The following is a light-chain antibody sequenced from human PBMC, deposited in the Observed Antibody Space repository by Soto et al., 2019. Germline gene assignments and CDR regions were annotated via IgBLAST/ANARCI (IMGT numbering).Light chain of an antibody. V-gene: IGKV3-20*01. J-gene: IGKJ1*01. CDR1: QSLSTRS. CDR3: QQYGRSVG. Sequence: EIVLTQSPGTLSLSPGERLTLSCRTSQSLSTRSLAWYQQKPGQAPSLLIYEASTRAAGTPDRFSGSGSGTDFTLTVSRLEPEDFAVYYCQQYGRSVGFGQGTKVEIK. CDR2: EAS.